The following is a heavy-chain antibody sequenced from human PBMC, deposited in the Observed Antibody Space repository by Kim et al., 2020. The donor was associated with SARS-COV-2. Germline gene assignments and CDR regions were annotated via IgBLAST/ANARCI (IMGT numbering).Heavy chain of an antibody. CDR3: ARDPAYDSSVYAADY. Sequence: SVKVSCKASGYTFTSYGISWLRQAPGQGLEWMGWISVYNANTNYAQNLQARLTMTTDTSTSTAYMELRSLTSDDTAVYYCARDPAYDSSVYAADYLGHGTLVTVSS. CDR2: ISVYNANT. CDR1: GYTFTSYG. V-gene: IGHV1-18*01. D-gene: IGHD3-22*01. J-gene: IGHJ4*01.